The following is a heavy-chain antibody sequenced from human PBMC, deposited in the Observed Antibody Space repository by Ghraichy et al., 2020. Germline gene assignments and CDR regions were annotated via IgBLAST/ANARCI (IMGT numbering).Heavy chain of an antibody. CDR2: VNHSGST. CDR1: GGSFSGYY. V-gene: IGHV4-34*01. J-gene: IGHJ4*02. CDR3: ARQHATSWYAGRPHYVAH. Sequence: SETLSLTCAVYGGSFSGYYYNWIRQTPGKGLEWIGVVNHSGSTNYNPSLQSGGTISVDRATNQFYLKLTSVTAADTGMYYCARQHATSWYAGRPHYVAHWGLRPLVNVTS. D-gene: IGHD6-13*01.